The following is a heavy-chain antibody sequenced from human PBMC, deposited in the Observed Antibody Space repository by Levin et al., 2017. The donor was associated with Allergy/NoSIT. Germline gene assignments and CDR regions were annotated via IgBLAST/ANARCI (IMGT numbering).Heavy chain of an antibody. D-gene: IGHD2-2*01. V-gene: IGHV4-39*01. CDR3: ASWRGGPYCSSTSCYAFDY. J-gene: IGHJ4*02. CDR2: IYYSGST. CDR1: GGSISSSSYY. Sequence: TPSETLSLTCTVSGGSISSSSYYWGWIRQPPGKGLEWIGSIYYSGSTYYNPSLKSRVTISVDTSKNQFSLKLSSVTAADTAVYYCASWRGGPYCSSTSCYAFDYWGQGTLVTVSS.